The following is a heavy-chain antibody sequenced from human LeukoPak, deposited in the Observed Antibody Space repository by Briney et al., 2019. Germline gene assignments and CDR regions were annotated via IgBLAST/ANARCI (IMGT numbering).Heavy chain of an antibody. J-gene: IGHJ3*02. CDR1: GGTFSSYA. Sequence: SVKVSCKASGGTFSSYAISWVRQAPGQGLEWMGGIIPIFGTAIYAQKFQGRVTITADESTSTAYMELSSLRSEDTAVYYCARDMGYCSSTSCYSDAFDIWGQGTMVTVSS. CDR2: IIPIFGTA. CDR3: ARDMGYCSSTSCYSDAFDI. D-gene: IGHD2-2*02. V-gene: IGHV1-69*13.